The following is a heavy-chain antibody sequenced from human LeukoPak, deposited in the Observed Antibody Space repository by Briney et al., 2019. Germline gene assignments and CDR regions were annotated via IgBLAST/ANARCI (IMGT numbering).Heavy chain of an antibody. D-gene: IGHD3-22*01. Sequence: GGSLRLSCAASGFTFSSYAMSWFRQAPGKGLEWVSFISDSGGSTYYAESVKGRFTISRDNSKNTLYLQMSSLRAEDTAIYYCAKDESRRPSDYWGPGTLVTVSS. J-gene: IGHJ4*02. CDR3: AKDESRRPSDY. V-gene: IGHV3-23*01. CDR2: ISDSGGST. CDR1: GFTFSSYA.